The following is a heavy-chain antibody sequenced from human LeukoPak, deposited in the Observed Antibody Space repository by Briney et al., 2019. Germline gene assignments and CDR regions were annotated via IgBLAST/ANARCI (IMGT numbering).Heavy chain of an antibody. Sequence: SETLSLTCTVSGGSISTYYWSWVRQPPGKGLEWIGYIYYSGNTNYNPSLKSRVTISVDTSKNQFSLKLSSVTAADTAMYFCARQAWGTAAGLDYWGQGTLVTVSS. CDR2: IYYSGNT. J-gene: IGHJ4*02. V-gene: IGHV4-59*08. CDR1: GGSISTYY. D-gene: IGHD6-13*01. CDR3: ARQAWGTAAGLDY.